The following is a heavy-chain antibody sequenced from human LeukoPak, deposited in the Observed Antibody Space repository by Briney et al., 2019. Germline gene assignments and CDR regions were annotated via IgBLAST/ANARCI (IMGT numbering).Heavy chain of an antibody. CDR1: GSSINSHY. J-gene: IGHJ4*02. Sequence: PPETLSLTCTVSGSSINSHYWSWIRQPPGKGQEWIGDIYYKGSTNYNPSLKSRVAISVDTSKNHLSLKLTSVLAADTAIYYCVRRDNTGWNYFDYWGQGILVTVSS. CDR3: VRRDNTGWNYFDY. D-gene: IGHD6-19*01. CDR2: IYYKGST. V-gene: IGHV4-59*08.